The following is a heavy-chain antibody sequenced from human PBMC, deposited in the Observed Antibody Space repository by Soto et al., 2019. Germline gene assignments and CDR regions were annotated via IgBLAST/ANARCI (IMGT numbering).Heavy chain of an antibody. CDR2: VYYTGST. Sequence: SETLSLTCSVSGGSISGSYWSWIRQSPGEGLEWLGYVYYTGSTNYSPSLRSRVSISVDTSKNEFSLRLSSVTAADTAVYFCARSVAVPGAHIDYWGQGTQVTVSS. V-gene: IGHV4-59*01. CDR1: GGSISGSY. D-gene: IGHD6-19*01. CDR3: ARSVAVPGAHIDY. J-gene: IGHJ4*02.